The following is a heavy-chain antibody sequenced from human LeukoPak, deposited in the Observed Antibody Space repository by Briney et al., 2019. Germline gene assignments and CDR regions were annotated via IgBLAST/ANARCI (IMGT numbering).Heavy chain of an antibody. CDR1: GYTFTSYD. J-gene: IGHJ4*02. D-gene: IGHD6-19*01. V-gene: IGHV1-8*01. Sequence: ASVKVSCKASGYTFTSYDINWVRQATGQGLEGMGWMNPNSGNTGSAQKFQGRVTMTRDTSISTAYMELSSLRSEDTAVYYCARGAYSSGWYSYYWGQGTLVTVSS. CDR2: MNPNSGNT. CDR3: ARGAYSSGWYSYY.